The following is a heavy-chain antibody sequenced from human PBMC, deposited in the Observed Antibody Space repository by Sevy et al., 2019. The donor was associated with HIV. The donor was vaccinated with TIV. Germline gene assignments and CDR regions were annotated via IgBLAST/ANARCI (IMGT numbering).Heavy chain of an antibody. CDR3: AKYGGSYQNFDY. CDR1: GFTFSSYA. J-gene: IGHJ4*02. Sequence: GGSLRLSCAASGFTFSSYAMSWVRQAPGKGLEWVSAISGSGGSTYYTDSVKGRFTISRDNSKNTLYLQMNNLRAEDTAVYYCAKYGGSYQNFDYWGQGTLVTVSS. CDR2: ISGSGGST. D-gene: IGHD1-26*01. V-gene: IGHV3-23*01.